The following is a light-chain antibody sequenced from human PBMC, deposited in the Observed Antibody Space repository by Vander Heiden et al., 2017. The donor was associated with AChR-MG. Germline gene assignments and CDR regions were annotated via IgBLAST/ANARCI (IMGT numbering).Light chain of an antibody. V-gene: IGKV3-15*01. CDR1: QIVNIN. CDR2: GAY. CDR3: QHYNEWPLT. Sequence: EIVMTQSPATLSVSPGEGATLSCRASQIVNINLAWYQQKPGQVPRLLIYGAYTRATGVPARFSGSGSGTEFTLTISSLQSEDFAVYFCQHYNEWPLTFGGGTKVEIK. J-gene: IGKJ4*01.